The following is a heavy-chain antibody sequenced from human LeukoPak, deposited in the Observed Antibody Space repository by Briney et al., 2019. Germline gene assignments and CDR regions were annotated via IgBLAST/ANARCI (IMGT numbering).Heavy chain of an antibody. CDR2: IHDSGTT. CDR1: GGSITSGAYF. D-gene: IGHD1-1*01. J-gene: IGHJ4*02. Sequence: SETLSLTCSVSGGSITSGAYFWAWIRQSPEKGLEWIGSIHDSGTTYYNPSLKSRVTISVETPKVQFSLKLSSVVAADTAVYYCAKHVNGVPSDLDYWGQGTLVIVSS. CDR3: AKHVNGVPSDLDY. V-gene: IGHV4-39*01.